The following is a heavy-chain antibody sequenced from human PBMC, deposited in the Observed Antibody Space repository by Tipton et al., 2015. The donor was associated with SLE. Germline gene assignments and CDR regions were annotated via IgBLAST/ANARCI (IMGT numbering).Heavy chain of an antibody. D-gene: IGHD3-3*01. Sequence: SLRLSCAASGFTFSSYGMHWVRQAPGKGLEWVAFIRYDGSNKYYADSVKGRFTISRDNSKNTLYLQMNSLRAEDTAVYYCAKVGGDYDFWSGYPEYFQHWGQGTLVTVSS. CDR1: GFTFSSYG. V-gene: IGHV3-30*02. J-gene: IGHJ1*01. CDR3: AKVGGDYDFWSGYPEYFQH. CDR2: IRYDGSNK.